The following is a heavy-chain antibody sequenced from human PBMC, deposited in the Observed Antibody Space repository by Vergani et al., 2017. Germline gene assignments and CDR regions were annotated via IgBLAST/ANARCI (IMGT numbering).Heavy chain of an antibody. D-gene: IGHD2-15*01. V-gene: IGHV3-64*07. CDR2: ISNNGGT. J-gene: IGHJ4*02. CDR3: RTGGSIFDDPDY. Sequence: EVQLVESGGRLVRPGGSLRLSCAASGIAFSSYAIHWVRQVPGKGLEYVGVISNNGGTFYADSVRGRFTISRDNSKNTVYLLMGSLTIGDTAVYYCRTGGSIFDDPDYWGQGTLVTVSS. CDR1: GIAFSSYA.